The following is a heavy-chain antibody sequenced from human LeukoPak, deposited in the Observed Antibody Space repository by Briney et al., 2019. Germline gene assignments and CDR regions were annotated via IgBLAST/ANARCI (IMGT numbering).Heavy chain of an antibody. CDR3: AKAPVTTCSGAYCYPFDY. Sequence: GGSLRLSCAASGFTLSSYAMSWVRQAPGKGLEWVSAISVSGNTYHADSVKGRFTISRDSSKNTLYLQMNRLRAEDAAVYYCAKAPVTTCSGAYCYPFDYWGKGTLVTVSS. D-gene: IGHD2-21*01. CDR1: GFTLSSYA. CDR2: ISVSGNT. J-gene: IGHJ4*02. V-gene: IGHV3-23*01.